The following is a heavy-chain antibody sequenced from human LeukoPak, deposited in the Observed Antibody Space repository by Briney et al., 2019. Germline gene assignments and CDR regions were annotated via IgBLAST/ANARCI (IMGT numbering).Heavy chain of an antibody. V-gene: IGHV3-23*01. CDR3: ACSRDGYISAFDY. J-gene: IGHJ4*02. D-gene: IGHD5-24*01. CDR1: GFTFSSYA. CDR2: ISGSGGST. Sequence: GGSLRLSCAASGFTFSSYAMSWVRQAPGKGLEWVSAISGSGGSTYYADSVKGRFTISRDNSKNPLYLQMNSLRAEDTAVYYCACSRDGYISAFDYWGQGTLVTVSS.